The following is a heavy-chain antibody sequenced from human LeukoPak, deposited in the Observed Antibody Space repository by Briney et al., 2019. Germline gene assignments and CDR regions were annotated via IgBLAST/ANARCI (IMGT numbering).Heavy chain of an antibody. D-gene: IGHD1-7*01. CDR1: GGSFSGYH. V-gene: IGHV4-34*01. Sequence: PSETLSLTCAVYGGSFSGYHWSWIRQPPGKGLEWIGEINHSGSTNYNPSLKSRVTISVDTSKNQFSLKVSSVTAADTAVYYCARGNYDYYDHWGQGTLVTASS. CDR2: INHSGST. J-gene: IGHJ4*02. CDR3: ARGNYDYYDH.